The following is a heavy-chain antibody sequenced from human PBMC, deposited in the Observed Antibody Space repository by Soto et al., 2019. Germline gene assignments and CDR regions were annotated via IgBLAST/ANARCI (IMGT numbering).Heavy chain of an antibody. CDR2: IIPIFGTA. Sequence: SVKVSCKASGGTFSSYAISWVRQAPGQGLEWMGGIIPIFGTANYAQKFQGRVTITADESTSTAYMELSSLRSEDTAVYYCARDSVVDTAMVTYFDYWRQGPLVTVSS. CDR1: GGTFSSYA. J-gene: IGHJ4*02. V-gene: IGHV1-69*13. CDR3: ARDSVVDTAMVTYFDY. D-gene: IGHD5-18*01.